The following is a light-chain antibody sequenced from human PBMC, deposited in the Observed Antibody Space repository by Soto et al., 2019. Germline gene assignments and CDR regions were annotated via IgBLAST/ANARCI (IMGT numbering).Light chain of an antibody. CDR3: LQYDTSPHT. CDR1: QSITSRS. CDR2: GAS. J-gene: IGKJ2*01. V-gene: IGKV3-20*01. Sequence: EIVLTQSPGTLSLSPGERATLSCRASQSITSRSLAWYQQTPGQAPRLVIYGASSRATGIPDRFSGSGSGTDFTLSISRLEPEDFAVYFCLQYDTSPHTFGQGTKVEIK.